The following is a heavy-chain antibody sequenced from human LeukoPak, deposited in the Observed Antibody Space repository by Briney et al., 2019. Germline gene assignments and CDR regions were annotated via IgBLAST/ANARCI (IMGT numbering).Heavy chain of an antibody. D-gene: IGHD2-15*01. J-gene: IGHJ5*02. CDR2: LNWNGGST. V-gene: IGHV3-20*04. CDR1: GFTFDDYG. CDR3: ARPPLYCSGGSCYSYNWFDP. Sequence: PGGSLRLSCAASGFTFDDYGMSWVRQAPGKGLEWVSGLNWNGGSTGYADSVKGRFAISRDNAKNSLYLQMNSLRAEDTAAYYCARPPLYCSGGSCYSYNWFDPWGQGTLVTVSS.